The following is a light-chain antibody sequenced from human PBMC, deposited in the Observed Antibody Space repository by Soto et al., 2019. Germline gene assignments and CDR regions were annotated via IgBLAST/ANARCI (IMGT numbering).Light chain of an antibody. CDR3: QQLNSYPLA. CDR2: AAS. Sequence: DIQLTQSPSFLSASVGDRVTITCRASQGISSYLAWYQQKPGKAPKLLIYAASTLQSGVPSRFSGSGSGTEFTLTISSLQTEDFATYYCQQLNSYPLAFGGGTKVDIK. J-gene: IGKJ4*01. CDR1: QGISSY. V-gene: IGKV1-9*01.